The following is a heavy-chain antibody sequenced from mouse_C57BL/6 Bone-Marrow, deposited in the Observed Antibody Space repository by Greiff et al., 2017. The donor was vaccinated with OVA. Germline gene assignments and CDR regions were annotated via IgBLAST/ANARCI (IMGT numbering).Heavy chain of an antibody. CDR2: IDPNSGGT. CDR1: GSTFTSYW. J-gene: IGHJ3*01. CDR3: ARDGGAWFAD. Sequence: QVQLQQSGAELVKPGASVKLSCKASGSTFTSYWMHWVKQRPGRGLAWIGRIDPNSGGTKYNEKFKSKATLTADKPSSTADMQLSSLTSEDAAVYYCARDGGAWFADWGQGTLVTVSA. V-gene: IGHV1-72*01.